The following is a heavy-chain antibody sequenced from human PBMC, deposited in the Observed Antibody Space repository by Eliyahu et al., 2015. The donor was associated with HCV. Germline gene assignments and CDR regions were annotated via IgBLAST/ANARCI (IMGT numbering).Heavy chain of an antibody. Sequence: VQLLESGGGLVQPGGSLRLSCAASGFILRXXAMSXVRXAPGKGXEWVSGISDSGERXYYADSVKGRFTISRDNSKNTLCLQMNSLRAEDTAVYYCAKDPFSSGWDPGVWGQGTLVSVSS. CDR3: AKDPFSSGWDPGV. CDR2: ISDSGERX. J-gene: IGHJ4*02. CDR1: GFILRXXA. V-gene: IGHV3-23*01. D-gene: IGHD6-19*01.